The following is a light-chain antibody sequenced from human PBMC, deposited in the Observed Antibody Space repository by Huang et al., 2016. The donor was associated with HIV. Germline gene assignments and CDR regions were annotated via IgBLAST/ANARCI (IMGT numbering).Light chain of an antibody. V-gene: IGKV3-15*01. CDR3: QQYNDWPLT. J-gene: IGKJ4*01. CDR1: QSVSNY. CDR2: DAS. Sequence: EIVMTKSPATLSVSPGERATLSCRASQSVSNYLAWYQQKPGQAPRLLIYDASTWATGIPARFSGSGSGTEFTLTISSLQSEDSAVYYCQQYNDWPLTFGGGTKVEIK.